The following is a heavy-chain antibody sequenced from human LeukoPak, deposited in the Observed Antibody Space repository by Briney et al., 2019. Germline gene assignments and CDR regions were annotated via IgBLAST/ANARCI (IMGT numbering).Heavy chain of an antibody. V-gene: IGHV5-51*01. CDR2: IYPGDSYT. J-gene: IGHJ3*02. D-gene: IGHD3-10*01. CDR3: ARRSGSDALDI. CDR1: GYSFTSYW. Sequence: ESLKISCKGSGYSFTSYWIAWVRQMPGKGLEWMGIIYPGDSYTTYSPSFQGQVTISADKSISTAYLQWRSLKASDTAMYYCARRSGSDALDIWGQGTMVTVSS.